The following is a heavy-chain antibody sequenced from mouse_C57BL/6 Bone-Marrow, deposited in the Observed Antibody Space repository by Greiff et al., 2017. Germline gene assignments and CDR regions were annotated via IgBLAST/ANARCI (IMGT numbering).Heavy chain of an antibody. CDR2: IYPGSGST. CDR3: ARVLRPRYAMDY. J-gene: IGHJ4*01. V-gene: IGHV1-55*01. D-gene: IGHD1-1*01. CDR1: GYTFTSYW. Sequence: QVQLQQPGAELVKPGASVKMSCKASGYTFTSYWITWVKQRPGQGLEWIGDIYPGSGSTNYNEKFKSKATLTVDTSSSTAYMQLSSLTSEDSAVYYCARVLRPRYAMDYWGQGTAVTVSS.